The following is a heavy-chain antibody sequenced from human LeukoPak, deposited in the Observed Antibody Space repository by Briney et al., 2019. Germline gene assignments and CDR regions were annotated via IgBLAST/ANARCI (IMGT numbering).Heavy chain of an antibody. CDR2: INHSGST. D-gene: IGHD6-13*01. CDR1: GGSFSGYY. V-gene: IGHV4-34*01. Sequence: PSETLSLTCAVYGGSFSGYYWSWIRQPPGKGLEWIGEINHSGSTNYNPSLKSRVTISVDTSKNQFSPKLSSVTAADTAVYYCARARIWYSSSWYFDYWGQGTLVTVSS. J-gene: IGHJ4*02. CDR3: ARARIWYSSSWYFDY.